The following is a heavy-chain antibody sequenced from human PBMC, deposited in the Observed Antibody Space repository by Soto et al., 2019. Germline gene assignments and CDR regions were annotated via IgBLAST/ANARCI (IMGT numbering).Heavy chain of an antibody. CDR3: AREVRYSYGYAGDFDY. CDR2: TYYRSKWYN. J-gene: IGHJ4*02. CDR1: GDSVSSNSAA. V-gene: IGHV6-1*01. Sequence: SQTLSLTCAISGDSVSSNSAAWNWIRQSPSRGLEWLGRTYYRSKWYNDYAVSVKSRITINPDTSKNQFSLQLNSVTPEDTAVYYCAREVRYSYGYAGDFDYWGQGTLVTVSS. D-gene: IGHD5-18*01.